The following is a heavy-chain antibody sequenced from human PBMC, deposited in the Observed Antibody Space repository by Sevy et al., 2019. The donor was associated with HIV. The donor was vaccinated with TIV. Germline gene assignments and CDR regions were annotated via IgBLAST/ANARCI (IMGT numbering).Heavy chain of an antibody. CDR1: GFTFSRNW. V-gene: IGHV3-7*01. CDR3: AKSYFGSGTSYGMDL. D-gene: IGHD3-10*01. J-gene: IGHJ6*02. CDR2: INQDGSDK. Sequence: GGSLRLSCAASGFTFSRNWMNWVRQAPGKGLEWLANINQDGSDKSYVDSVKGRFTISRDNAENSLFLQLNSLRADDTAIYYCAKSYFGSGTSYGMDLWGRGTTVTVSS.